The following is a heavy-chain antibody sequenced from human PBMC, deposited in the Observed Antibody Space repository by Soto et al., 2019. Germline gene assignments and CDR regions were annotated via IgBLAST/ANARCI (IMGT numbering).Heavy chain of an antibody. V-gene: IGHV4-39*01. CDR2: IYYRGNA. Sequence: QLQLQESGPGLVKPSETLSLTCSVSDDSINSDKYYWGWIRQPPGKGPEWIGSIYYRGNAYYNPSLQPRVTIALDKSRSQFSLKLNSVTAADSAVYFCARLEGLATISYYFDFWGPGALVTVSS. D-gene: IGHD3-9*01. CDR1: DDSINSDKYY. CDR3: ARLEGLATISYYFDF. J-gene: IGHJ4*02.